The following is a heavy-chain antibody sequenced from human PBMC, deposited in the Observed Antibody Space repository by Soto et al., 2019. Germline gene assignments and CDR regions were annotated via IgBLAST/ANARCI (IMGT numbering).Heavy chain of an antibody. J-gene: IGHJ6*02. V-gene: IGHV1-2*04. CDR1: GYTFTGYY. D-gene: IGHD4-17*01. Sequence: QVQLVQSGADVKKPGASVKVSCKASGYTFTGYYMHWVRQAPGQGLEWMGWINPNSGGTNYAQKFQGWVTMTRDTSISTAYMELSRLRSDDTAVYYCARDLPKLGDRYSGMDVWGQGTTVTVSS. CDR2: INPNSGGT. CDR3: ARDLPKLGDRYSGMDV.